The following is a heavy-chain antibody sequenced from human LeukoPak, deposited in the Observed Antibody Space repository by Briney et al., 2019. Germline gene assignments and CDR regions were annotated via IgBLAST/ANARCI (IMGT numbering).Heavy chain of an antibody. J-gene: IGHJ4*02. CDR2: IYYSGST. CDR3: ARGSSGAKNAFDY. D-gene: IGHD6-19*01. V-gene: IGHV4-38-2*02. CDR1: GYSISNGYY. Sequence: SETLSLTCTVSGYSISNGYYWGWIRQPPGKGLEWIGSIYYSGSTYYNPSLKSRVTISVDTSKNQFSLKLSSVTAADTAVYYCARGSSGAKNAFDYWGQGTLVTVSS.